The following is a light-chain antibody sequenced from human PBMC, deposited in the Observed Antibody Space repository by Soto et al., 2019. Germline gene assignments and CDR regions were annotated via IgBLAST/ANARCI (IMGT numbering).Light chain of an antibody. J-gene: IGLJ1*01. CDR2: DVS. CDR1: SSDVGGYKY. Sequence: QSALTQPASVSGSPGQSIAISCTGTSSDVGGYKYVSWYQQYPGKAPKLMIYDVSNRPSEVPDRFSGSKSGNTASLTISGLQSEDEADYYCSSYTSYTSYVFGTGTKLTVL. V-gene: IGLV2-14*01. CDR3: SSYTSYTSYV.